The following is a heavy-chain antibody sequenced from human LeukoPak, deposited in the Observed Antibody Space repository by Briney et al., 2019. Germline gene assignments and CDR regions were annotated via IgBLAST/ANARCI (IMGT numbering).Heavy chain of an antibody. J-gene: IGHJ6*03. CDR3: ARVTEYYGSGRRHNYYSYYMDV. Sequence: PGGSLRLSCAASGFTFFNYWMSWVRQAPGKGLEWIGYIYYSGSTNYNPSLKSRVTISVDTSKNQFSLRLNSVTAADTAVYYCARVTEYYGSGRRHNYYSYYMDVWGKGTTVTISS. CDR2: IYYSGST. V-gene: IGHV4-59*01. CDR1: GFTFFNYW. D-gene: IGHD3-10*01.